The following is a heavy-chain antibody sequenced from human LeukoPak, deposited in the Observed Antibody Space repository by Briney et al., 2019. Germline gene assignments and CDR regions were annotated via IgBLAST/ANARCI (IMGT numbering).Heavy chain of an antibody. V-gene: IGHV4-59*01. CDR1: GGSISNNY. Sequence: PSETLSLTCTVSGGSISNNYWSWIRQPPGKGLEWVGYIYNSGSTNYNPSLKSRVTISVDTSKNQFSLKLSSVTAADTPVYYCAKGSYGYYYGMDVWGHGTTVTVSS. D-gene: IGHD5-18*01. CDR3: AKGSYGYYYGMDV. J-gene: IGHJ6*02. CDR2: IYNSGST.